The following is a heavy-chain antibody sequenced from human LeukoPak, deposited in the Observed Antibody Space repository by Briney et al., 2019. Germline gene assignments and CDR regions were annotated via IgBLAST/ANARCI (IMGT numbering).Heavy chain of an antibody. CDR2: INTNTGNP. J-gene: IGHJ4*02. CDR3: ASASPFDTAMARSPFCGY. Sequence: ASVKVSCKASGYTFTSYAMNWVRQAPGQGLEWMGWINTNTGNPTYAQGFTGRFVFSLDTSVSTAYLQISSLKAEDTAVYYCASASPFDTAMARSPFCGYWGQGTLVTVSS. CDR1: GYTFTSYA. V-gene: IGHV7-4-1*02. D-gene: IGHD5-18*01.